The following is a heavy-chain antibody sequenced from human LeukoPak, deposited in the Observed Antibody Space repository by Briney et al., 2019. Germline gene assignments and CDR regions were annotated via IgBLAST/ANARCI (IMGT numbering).Heavy chain of an antibody. D-gene: IGHD3-22*01. J-gene: IGHJ4*02. CDR3: ARLAARYYDSSGYRHFDY. V-gene: IGHV5-51*01. CDR2: IYPGDSDT. CDR1: GYSFTSYW. Sequence: GESLKISCKGSGYSFTSYWIGWVRQMPGKGLEWIGIIYPGDSDTRYSPSFQGQVTISADKSISTAYLQWSSLKASDTAMYYCARLAARYYDSSGYRHFDYWGQGTLVTVSS.